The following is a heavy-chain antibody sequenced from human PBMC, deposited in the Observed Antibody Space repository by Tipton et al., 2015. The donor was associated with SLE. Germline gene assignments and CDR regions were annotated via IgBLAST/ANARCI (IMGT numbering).Heavy chain of an antibody. V-gene: IGHV4-59*01. Sequence: TLSLTCSVSGVTISSYYWSWIRQPPGKRLEWIGYIYYSGDTNYIPSLKSRVTISVDTSKNQFSLSVNSVTAADTAVYYCARDPSGYYSTSPYLWGQGTLVTVSS. CDR3: ARDPSGYYSTSPYL. CDR1: GVTISSYY. CDR2: IYYSGDT. D-gene: IGHD2-8*01. J-gene: IGHJ5*02.